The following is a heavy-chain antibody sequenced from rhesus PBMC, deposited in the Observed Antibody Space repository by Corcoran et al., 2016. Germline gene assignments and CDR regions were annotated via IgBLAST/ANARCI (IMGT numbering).Heavy chain of an antibody. J-gene: IGHJ4*01. CDR1: GCPFRIYA. CDR3: ARGGRYSGYSSQYYFDY. D-gene: IGHD5-24*01. Sequence: QVQRVQSGAEVKKPGAAVKLSCKASGCPFRIYAISWVRQAPGQGLYGRGGIIPLVGITNYAQKFQGRVTITADTSTSTADMEVVSLRSEDTAVYYCARGGRYSGYSSQYYFDYWGQGVLVTVSS. V-gene: IGHV1-151*01. CDR2: IIPLVGIT.